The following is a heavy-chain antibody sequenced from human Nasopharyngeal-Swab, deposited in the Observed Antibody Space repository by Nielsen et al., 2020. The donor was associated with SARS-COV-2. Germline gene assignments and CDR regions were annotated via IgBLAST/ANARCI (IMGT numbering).Heavy chain of an antibody. CDR2: IYHTEST. J-gene: IGHJ4*02. D-gene: IGHD3-3*01. CDR3: ARAPSRSGSFEY. Sequence: SETLSLTCTVSGGTIRTNKWWSWVRQTPGKGLEWIAEIYHTESTNYNPSLKSRVTISIDKSNNQFSLELHSVTAADTAVYYCARAPSRSGSFEYWGQGTLVTVSS. CDR1: GGTIRTNKW. V-gene: IGHV4-4*02.